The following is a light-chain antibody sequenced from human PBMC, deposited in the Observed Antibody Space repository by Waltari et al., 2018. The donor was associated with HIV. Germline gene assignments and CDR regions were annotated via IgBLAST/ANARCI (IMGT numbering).Light chain of an antibody. V-gene: IGLV1-40*01. CDR3: QSYDGSLGGYV. CDR2: GHT. Sequence: SVLTRPPSVSGAPGQRVTISCTGTISNIGAGYDVHWYQQLPGTAPKLLIYGHTNRPSGVPDRFSGSKSGTSASLAITGLQAEDEADYYCQSYDGSLGGYVFGTGTAVTVL. CDR1: ISNIGAGYD. J-gene: IGLJ1*01.